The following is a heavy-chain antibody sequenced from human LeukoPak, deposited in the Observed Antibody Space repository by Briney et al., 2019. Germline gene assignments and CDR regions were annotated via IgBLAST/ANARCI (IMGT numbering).Heavy chain of an antibody. Sequence: PSETLSLTCAVSGGSISSGGYSWSWIRQPPGKGLEWIGYIYHSGSTYYNPSLKSRVTISVDRSKSQFSLKLSSVTAADTAVYYCARYRVDLDPVIVPAATSHYYYYYMDVWGKGTTVTVSS. CDR2: IYHSGST. CDR1: GGSISSGGYS. CDR3: ARYRVDLDPVIVPAATSHYYYYYMDV. J-gene: IGHJ6*03. D-gene: IGHD2-2*01. V-gene: IGHV4-30-2*01.